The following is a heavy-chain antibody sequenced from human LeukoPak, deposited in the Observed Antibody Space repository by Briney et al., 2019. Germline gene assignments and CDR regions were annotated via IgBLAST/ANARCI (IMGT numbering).Heavy chain of an antibody. D-gene: IGHD3-22*01. CDR2: IKQDGSEK. V-gene: IGHV3-7*05. CDR3: AIYYERPDY. Sequence: PGGSLRLSCSASGFTFSSYAMHWVRQAPGKGLEWVANIKQDGSEKYYVDSVKGRFTISRDNAKNSLFLQMNSLRAEDTAVYYCAIYYERPDYWGQGTLVTVSS. CDR1: GFTFSSYA. J-gene: IGHJ4*02.